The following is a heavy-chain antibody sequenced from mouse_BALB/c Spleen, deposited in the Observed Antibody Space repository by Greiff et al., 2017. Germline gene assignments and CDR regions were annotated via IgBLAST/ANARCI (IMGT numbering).Heavy chain of an antibody. CDR2: ISYDGSN. CDR1: GYSITSGYY. Sequence: EVKLQESGPGLVKPSQSLSLTCSVTGYSITSGYYWNWIRQFPGNKLEWMGYISYDGSNNYNPSLKNRISITRDTSKNQFFLKLNSVTTEDTATYYCARDRVYYRYDGAMDYWGQGTSVTVSS. CDR3: ARDRVYYRYDGAMDY. D-gene: IGHD2-14*01. J-gene: IGHJ4*01. V-gene: IGHV3-6*02.